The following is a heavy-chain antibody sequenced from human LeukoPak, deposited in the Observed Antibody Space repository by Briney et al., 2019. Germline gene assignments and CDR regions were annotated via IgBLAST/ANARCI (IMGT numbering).Heavy chain of an antibody. V-gene: IGHV3-30*03. CDR3: ARLYYYDSSGYRSSV. CDR2: ISYDGSNK. D-gene: IGHD3-22*01. CDR1: GFTFSSYG. J-gene: IGHJ4*02. Sequence: PGGSLRLSCAASGFTFSSYGMHWVRQAPGKGLEWVAVISYDGSNKYYADSVKGRFTISRDNSKNTLYLQMNSLRAEDTAVYYCARLYYYDSSGYRSSVWGQGTLVTVSS.